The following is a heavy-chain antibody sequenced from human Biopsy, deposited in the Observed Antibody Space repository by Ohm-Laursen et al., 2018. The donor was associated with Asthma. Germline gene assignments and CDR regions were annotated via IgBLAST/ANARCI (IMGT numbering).Heavy chain of an antibody. D-gene: IGHD2-15*01. CDR3: AGFCSGGNCPDH. V-gene: IGHV4-59*07. J-gene: IGHJ4*02. CDR1: GVSIRSYY. CDR2: IHYSGST. Sequence: SDTLSLTCSVSGVSIRSYYWTWIRQPPGKGLEWIGNIHYSGSTYSNPPRKSRITISVDTSKKQISLRLSSVIAADTAVYYCAGFCSGGNCPDHWGQGTLVTVSS.